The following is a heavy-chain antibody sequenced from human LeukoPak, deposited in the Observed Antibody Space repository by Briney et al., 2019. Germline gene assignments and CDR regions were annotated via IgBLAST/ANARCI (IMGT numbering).Heavy chain of an antibody. D-gene: IGHD3-10*01. Sequence: TGGSLRLSCAASGFTFSSYAMHWVRQAPGKGLEWVAVISYDGSNKYYADSVKGRFTISRDNSKNTLYLQMNSLRAEDTAVYYCARALYGSGSYKGNYFDYWGQGTLVTVSS. CDR3: ARALYGSGSYKGNYFDY. CDR1: GFTFSSYA. CDR2: ISYDGSNK. J-gene: IGHJ4*02. V-gene: IGHV3-30-3*01.